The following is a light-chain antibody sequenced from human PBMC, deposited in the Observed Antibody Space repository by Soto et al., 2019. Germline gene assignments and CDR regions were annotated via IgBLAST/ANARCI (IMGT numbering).Light chain of an antibody. J-gene: IGKJ4*01. CDR2: GAS. Sequence: IVLTQSPATLSLSPGERATLSCRARQTVNSYLSWYQHKPGQAPRLLIYGASNRATGIPARFSGSGSGTDFTLTISSLEPEDSAVYYCQHRYNWLTFGGGTKVEIK. CDR1: QTVNSY. V-gene: IGKV3-11*01. CDR3: QHRYNWLT.